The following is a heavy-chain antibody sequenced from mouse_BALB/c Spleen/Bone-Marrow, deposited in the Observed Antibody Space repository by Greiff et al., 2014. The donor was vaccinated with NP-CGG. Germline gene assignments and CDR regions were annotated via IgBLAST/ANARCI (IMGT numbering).Heavy chain of an antibody. CDR2: IYPGNSDT. D-gene: IGHD2-1*01. Sequence: EVQLQQSGTVLARPGASVKMSCKASGYSFTSYWMHWVKQRPGQGLEWIGAIYPGNSDTSYNQKFKGKAKLTAVTSATTAYMELISLTNEDSAVYFCTRKVYYGNPLDYWGQGTTLTVSS. CDR1: GYSFTSYW. V-gene: IGHV1-5*01. J-gene: IGHJ2*01. CDR3: TRKVYYGNPLDY.